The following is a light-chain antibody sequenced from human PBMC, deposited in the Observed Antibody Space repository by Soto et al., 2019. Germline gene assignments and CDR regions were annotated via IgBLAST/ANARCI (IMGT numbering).Light chain of an antibody. CDR3: QHSYSTPYT. J-gene: IGKJ2*01. Sequence: DIQMTQSPSSLSASVGDRVTITCRASQSIRTYLNWYQQKPGKAPKLLISAGSNLESGVPSRFSGSGSGTDFTLTISSLQPEDFAVYYCQHSYSTPYTFGQGTKLEIK. CDR1: QSIRTY. CDR2: AGS. V-gene: IGKV1-39*01.